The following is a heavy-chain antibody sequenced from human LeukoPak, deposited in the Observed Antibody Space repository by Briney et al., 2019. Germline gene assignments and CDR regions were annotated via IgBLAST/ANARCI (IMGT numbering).Heavy chain of an antibody. Sequence: PGGSLRLSCAAHGFSFSDYAVSWVRQAPGKGLEWVSSLSGSGTRILFADSVKGRFTFSRDNSKNTLYLQINSLRAEDTAVYYCAKGRRATFRYDAPHIWGQGTMVTVSS. D-gene: IGHD5-24*01. V-gene: IGHV3-23*01. J-gene: IGHJ3*02. CDR1: GFSFSDYA. CDR2: LSGSGTRI. CDR3: AKGRRATFRYDAPHI.